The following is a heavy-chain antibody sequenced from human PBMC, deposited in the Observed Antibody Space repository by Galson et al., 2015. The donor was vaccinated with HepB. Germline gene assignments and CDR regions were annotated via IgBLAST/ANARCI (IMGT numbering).Heavy chain of an antibody. J-gene: IGHJ4*02. CDR3: ASQMSGVANPTDFDY. CDR2: ISGSGGST. Sequence: SLRLSCAASGFTFSSYAMSWVRQAPGKGLEWVSAISGSGGSTYYADSVKGRFTISRDNSKNTLYLQMNSLRAEDTAVYYCASQMSGVANPTDFDYWGQGTLVTVSS. CDR1: GFTFSSYA. D-gene: IGHD1-1*01. V-gene: IGHV3-23*01.